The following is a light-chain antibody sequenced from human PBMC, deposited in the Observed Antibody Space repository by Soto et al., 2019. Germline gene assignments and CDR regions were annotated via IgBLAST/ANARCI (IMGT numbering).Light chain of an antibody. CDR2: GAS. J-gene: IGKJ4*01. Sequence: EFVLTQSPGTLSLSPGERATLSCRASQSVSSNYLAWYQQKPGQAPRLLIYGASSRATGIPDRFSGSGSGTDFTLTISRLEPEDFAVYYCQQYGSSPFTFGGGTKVEIK. CDR1: QSVSSNY. CDR3: QQYGSSPFT. V-gene: IGKV3-20*01.